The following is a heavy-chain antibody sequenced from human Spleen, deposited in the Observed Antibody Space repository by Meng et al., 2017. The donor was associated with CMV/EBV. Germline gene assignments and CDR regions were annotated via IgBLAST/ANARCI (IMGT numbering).Heavy chain of an antibody. CDR1: GLTFPDTY. J-gene: IGHJ4*02. Sequence: VSGLTFPDTYMSWVRQAPGKGLEWVGRIKRSSDGGTTDYAAVVKGRFSISRDDSKNTLYLQMNSLKTEDTAVYYCFTFIVVGPSPRDYWGQGTLVTVSS. CDR3: FTFIVVGPSPRDY. CDR2: IKRSSDGGTT. D-gene: IGHD2-15*01. V-gene: IGHV3-15*01.